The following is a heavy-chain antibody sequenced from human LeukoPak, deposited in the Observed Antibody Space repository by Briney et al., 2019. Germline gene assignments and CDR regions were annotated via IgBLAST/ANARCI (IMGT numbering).Heavy chain of an antibody. V-gene: IGHV3-23*01. J-gene: IGHJ4*02. CDR1: GFTFSSYA. CDR3: AKGTVTGYFPQYYFDY. Sequence: GGSLRLSCAASGFTFSSYAMSWVRQAPGKGLEWVSAISGSGGSTYYADSVKGRFTNSRDNSKNTLYLQMNSLRAEDTAVYYCAKGTVTGYFPQYYFDYWGQGTLVTVSS. D-gene: IGHD3-9*01. CDR2: ISGSGGST.